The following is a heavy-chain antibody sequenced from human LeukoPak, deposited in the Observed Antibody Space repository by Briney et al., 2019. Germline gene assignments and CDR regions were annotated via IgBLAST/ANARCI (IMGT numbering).Heavy chain of an antibody. CDR3: ARDQGVLVWELLGGAAFDI. J-gene: IGHJ3*02. Sequence: GASVKVSCKASGYTFTGYYMHWVRQAPGQGLEWMGWINPNSGGTNYAQKFQGRVTMTRDTSISTAYMELSRLRSDDTAVYYCARDQGVLVWELLGGAAFDIWGQGTMVTVSS. D-gene: IGHD1-26*01. CDR2: INPNSGGT. V-gene: IGHV1-2*02. CDR1: GYTFTGYY.